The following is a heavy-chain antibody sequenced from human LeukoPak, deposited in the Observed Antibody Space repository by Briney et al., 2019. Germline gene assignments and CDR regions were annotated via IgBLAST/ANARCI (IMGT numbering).Heavy chain of an antibody. J-gene: IGHJ6*04. D-gene: IGHD3-10*01. CDR2: FYPEDGET. CDR3: PTDLHGSGSPSRAYYYYGMDV. CDR1: GYTLTELS. V-gene: IGHV1-24*01. Sequence: ASVTVSCKVSGYTLTELSMHWVRQAPGKGLEWMGGFYPEDGETIYAQKFQGRVTMTEDTSTDTAYMELSSLRSEDTAVYYCPTDLHGSGSPSRAYYYYGMDVWGKGTTVTVSS.